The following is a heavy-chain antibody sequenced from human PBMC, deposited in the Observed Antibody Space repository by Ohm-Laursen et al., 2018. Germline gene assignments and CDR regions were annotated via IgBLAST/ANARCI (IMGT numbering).Heavy chain of an antibody. CDR1: GFTFYSFA. V-gene: IGHV3-23*01. CDR3: ALYGSGTYTDFFYYYALDV. Sequence: SLRLSCSASGFTFYSFAMSWVRQAPGKGLEWVATISASGATIYYADSMKGRFAISRDNSRNTLYLQLNTLRAEDTALYYCALYGSGTYTDFFYYYALDVWGHGTTVTVSS. D-gene: IGHD3-10*01. CDR2: ISASGATI. J-gene: IGHJ6*02.